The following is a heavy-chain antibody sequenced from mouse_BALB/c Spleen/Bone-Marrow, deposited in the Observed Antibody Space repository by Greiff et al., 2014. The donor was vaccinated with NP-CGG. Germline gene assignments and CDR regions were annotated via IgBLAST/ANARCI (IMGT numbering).Heavy chain of an antibody. D-gene: IGHD1-1*01. Sequence: EVKLVESGAELVKPGASVKLSCTASGFNIKVTYMHWVKQRPEQGLEWIGRIDPANGNTKYDPKFQGKATITADTSSNTAYLQLSSLTSEDTAVYYCASYYYGSSSFAYWGQGTLVTVSA. CDR3: ASYYYGSSSFAY. V-gene: IGHV14-3*02. CDR1: GFNIKVTY. J-gene: IGHJ3*01. CDR2: IDPANGNT.